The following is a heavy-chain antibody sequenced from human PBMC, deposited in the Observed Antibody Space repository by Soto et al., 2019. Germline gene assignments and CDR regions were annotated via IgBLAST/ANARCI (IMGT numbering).Heavy chain of an antibody. J-gene: IGHJ5*02. CDR2: INPSGDSA. V-gene: IGHV1-46*01. CDR1: GYTSTNYY. D-gene: IGHD3-22*01. CDR3: AGYYYHTSGTFDP. Sequence: GASVKVSCKASGYTSTNYYMHWVRQAPGQGLEWMGMINPSGDSATYAQKFRGRITMTRDTSTSTVYLDLSSLRSEDTAVYYCAGYYYHTSGTFDPWGQGTLVTVSS.